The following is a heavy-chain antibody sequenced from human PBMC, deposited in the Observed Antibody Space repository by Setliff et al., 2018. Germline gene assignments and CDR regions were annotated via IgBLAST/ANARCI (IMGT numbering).Heavy chain of an antibody. Sequence: ASVKVSCKASVYTFNNHGINWVRQAPGQGLEWMGWISAYAQKFQGRVTMTTDTSTSTAYMELRSLRSDDTAVYYCARGPLDFVVVPAAAKFDYWGQGTLVTVSS. CDR2: ISA. V-gene: IGHV1-18*01. J-gene: IGHJ4*02. CDR1: VYTFNNHG. CDR3: ARGPLDFVVVPAAAKFDY. D-gene: IGHD2-2*01.